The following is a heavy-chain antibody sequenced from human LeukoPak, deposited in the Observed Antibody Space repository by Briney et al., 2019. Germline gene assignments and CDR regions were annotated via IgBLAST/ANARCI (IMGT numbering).Heavy chain of an antibody. V-gene: IGHV3-21*01. J-gene: IGHJ4*02. CDR3: ARDYYDSSGCTFDY. CDR1: GFTFSDYS. D-gene: IGHD3-22*01. Sequence: GGSLRLSCAASGFTFSDYSMDWVRQAPGKGLEWVSSISSSSIYIYYADSVKGRFTISRDNAKNSLYLQMNSLRAEDTAVYYCARDYYDSSGCTFDYWGQGTLVTVSS. CDR2: ISSSSIYI.